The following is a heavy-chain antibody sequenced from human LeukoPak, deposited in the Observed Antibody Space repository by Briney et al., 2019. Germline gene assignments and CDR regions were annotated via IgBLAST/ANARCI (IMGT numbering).Heavy chain of an antibody. J-gene: IGHJ4*02. CDR2: IYTSGST. Sequence: SETLSLTCTVSGGSISSYYWSWIRQPAGKGLEWIGRIYTSGSTNYNASLTSQVSMSVDTSKNQFSLKLSSVTAADTAVFYCARENSGSYGEFDYWGQGTLVTVSS. CDR3: ARENSGSYGEFDY. CDR1: GGSISSYY. D-gene: IGHD1-26*01. V-gene: IGHV4-4*07.